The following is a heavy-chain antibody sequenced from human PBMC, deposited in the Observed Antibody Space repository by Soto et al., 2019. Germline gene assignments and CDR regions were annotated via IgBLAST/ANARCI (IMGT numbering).Heavy chain of an antibody. CDR2: ISGIGGST. CDR1: GFTFSSYA. J-gene: IGHJ6*02. CDR3: AKSWGRYYYYGMDV. Sequence: GSLRLSCAASGFTFSSYAMSWVRQAPGKGLEWVSAISGIGGSTYYADSVKGRFTISRDNSKNTLYLQMNSLRAEDTAVYYCAKSWGRYYYYGMDVWGQGTTVTVSS. V-gene: IGHV3-23*01. D-gene: IGHD3-16*01.